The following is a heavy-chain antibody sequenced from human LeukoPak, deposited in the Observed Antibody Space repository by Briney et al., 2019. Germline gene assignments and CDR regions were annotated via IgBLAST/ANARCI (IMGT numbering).Heavy chain of an antibody. V-gene: IGHV4-61*10. D-gene: IGHD1-26*01. Sequence: SETLSLTCTVSGGSVSSNRYYWTWLGQPAGKGLEWIGHIYSSGITHYNPSLKSRITISVDTSKNQFYLKLSSETAADTAVYYCARNSYSGSYFGYWGQGTLVTVSS. CDR1: GGSVSSNRYY. CDR2: IYSSGIT. J-gene: IGHJ4*02. CDR3: ARNSYSGSYFGY.